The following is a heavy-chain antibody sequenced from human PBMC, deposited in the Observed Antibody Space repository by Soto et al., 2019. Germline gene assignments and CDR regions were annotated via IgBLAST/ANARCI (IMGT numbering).Heavy chain of an antibody. CDR2: LYYTGST. Sequence: SETLSLTCNVAGGSISDFYWSWIRQAPGKRLEWIGYLYYTGSTNYNPALKSRVTISLDTSKTQFSLKLGSVTAADTAVYYCASGGGYDFSRSQAPPLDVWAQGTTVTVSS. D-gene: IGHD3-3*01. J-gene: IGHJ6*01. CDR1: GGSISDFY. V-gene: IGHV4-59*01. CDR3: ASGGGYDFSRSQAPPLDV.